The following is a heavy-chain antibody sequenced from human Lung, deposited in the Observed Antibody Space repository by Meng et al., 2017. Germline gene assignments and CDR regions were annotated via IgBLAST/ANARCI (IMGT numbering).Heavy chain of an antibody. D-gene: IGHD4-11*01. J-gene: IGHJ4*02. V-gene: IGHV4-34*01. CDR1: GGSFSDNY. CDR3: ARGPTTMAHDFDY. CDR2: INHSGST. Sequence: QVQLHKWGAGLFKPSATLSLTCVVSGGSFSDNYWSWIRQPPGKGLEWIGEINHSGSTNYNPSLESRATISVDTSQNNLSLKLSSVTAADSAVYYCARGPTTMAHDFDYWGQGTLVTVSS.